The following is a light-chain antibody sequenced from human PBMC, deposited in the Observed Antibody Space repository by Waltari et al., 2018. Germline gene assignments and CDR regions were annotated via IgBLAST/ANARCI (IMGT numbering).Light chain of an antibody. Sequence: DIQMTQYPSTLSASVGDRATITCRASQSISSWLAWYQQKPGKAPKLLIYKASSLESGVPSRFSGSGSGTEFTLTISSLQPDDYATYYCQQYNSYRTFGQGTKVEIK. J-gene: IGKJ1*01. CDR1: QSISSW. V-gene: IGKV1-5*03. CDR2: KAS. CDR3: QQYNSYRT.